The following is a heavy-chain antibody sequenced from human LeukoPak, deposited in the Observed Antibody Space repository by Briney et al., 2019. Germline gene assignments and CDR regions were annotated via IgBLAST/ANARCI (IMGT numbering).Heavy chain of an antibody. CDR3: AKDVSQWLVRLDY. D-gene: IGHD6-19*01. CDR2: ISSSSGTT. J-gene: IGHJ4*02. V-gene: IGHV3-48*04. CDR1: RFTFSSYS. Sequence: PGGSLRLSCAASRFTFSSYSMNWVRQAPGKGLEWVSYISSSSGTTYYADSVKGRFTISRGNSKNTLYVQMNSLRAEDTAVYYCAKDVSQWLVRLDYWGQGVLVTVSS.